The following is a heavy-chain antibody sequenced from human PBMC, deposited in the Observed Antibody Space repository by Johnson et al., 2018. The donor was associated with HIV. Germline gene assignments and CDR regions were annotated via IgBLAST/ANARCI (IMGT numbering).Heavy chain of an antibody. CDR3: ARGSRYTHDNDDVYLLQAFDI. CDR1: GFTFNNYA. J-gene: IGHJ3*02. D-gene: IGHD3-16*01. Sequence: VQLVESGGGLVQSGGSLRLSCAASGFTFNNYAIHWVRQAPGKGLEYVSGISSNGDTTYYAKSVKGRFTISRDNSKKTVYLQMGSLRPEDTAVYYCARGSRYTHDNDDVYLLQAFDIWGQGTMVTVSS. CDR2: ISSNGDTT. V-gene: IGHV3-64*01.